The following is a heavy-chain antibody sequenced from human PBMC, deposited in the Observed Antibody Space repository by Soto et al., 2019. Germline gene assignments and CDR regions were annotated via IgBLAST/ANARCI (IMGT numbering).Heavy chain of an antibody. CDR2: IYHSGST. V-gene: IGHV4-4*02. D-gene: IGHD1-26*01. CDR3: ARDPFRIVGATSNFDY. J-gene: IGHJ4*02. Sequence: PSETLSLTCAVSGGSISSSNWWSWVRQPPGKGLEWIGEIYHSGSTNYNPSLKSRVTISVDKSKNQFSLKLSSVTAADTAVYYCARDPFRIVGATSNFDYWGQGTLVTVSS. CDR1: GGSISSSNW.